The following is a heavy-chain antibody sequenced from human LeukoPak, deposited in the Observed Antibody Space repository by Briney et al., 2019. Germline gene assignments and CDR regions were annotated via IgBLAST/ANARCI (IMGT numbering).Heavy chain of an antibody. V-gene: IGHV4-39*07. CDR3: ARAQYYYYYYMDV. CDR2: IYYSGST. CDR1: GGSISSRSYY. J-gene: IGHJ6*03. Sequence: PSETLSLTCTVSGGSISSRSYYWGWIRQPPGKGLEWIGSIYYSGSTYYNPSLQSRVTISVDTSKNQFSLKLSSVTAADTAVYYCARAQYYYYYYMDVWGKGTTVTVSS.